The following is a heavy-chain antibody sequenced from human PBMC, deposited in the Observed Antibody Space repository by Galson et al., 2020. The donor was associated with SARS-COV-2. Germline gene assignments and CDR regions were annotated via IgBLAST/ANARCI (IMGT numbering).Heavy chain of an antibody. CDR2: IYPVDSDT. CDR1: GYIFANYW. CDR3: ARRFEYGGSSGRYYYALDV. Sequence: GESLKISCKGFGYIFANYWIAWVRQMPGKGLEWMGAIYPVDSDTRYSPSFRGQVTITADKSSSTAYLQWSCLKASDSAKYYCARRFEYGGSSGRYYYALDVWGQGTTVTVSS. D-gene: IGHD6-6*01. J-gene: IGHJ6*02. V-gene: IGHV5-51*01.